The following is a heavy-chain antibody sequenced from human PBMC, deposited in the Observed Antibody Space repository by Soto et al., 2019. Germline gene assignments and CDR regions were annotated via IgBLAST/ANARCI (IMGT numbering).Heavy chain of an antibody. Sequence: QVQLVQSGAEVKKPGASVKVSCKASGYTFTSHVFNWVRQAPGHGLEWMGWINAYSGDIKYAQKLQGRVTMTTDTSTSTAYMELGSLRSDDTAVYYCARGPGNYNHLDVWGKGTTVTVSS. CDR1: GYTFTSHV. V-gene: IGHV1-18*01. CDR3: ARGPGNYNHLDV. CDR2: INAYSGDI. D-gene: IGHD1-7*01. J-gene: IGHJ6*04.